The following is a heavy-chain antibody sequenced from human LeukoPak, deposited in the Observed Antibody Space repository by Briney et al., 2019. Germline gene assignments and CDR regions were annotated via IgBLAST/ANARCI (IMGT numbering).Heavy chain of an antibody. V-gene: IGHV1-69*13. CDR2: IIPIFGTA. CDR1: GGTFSSYA. D-gene: IGHD4-11*01. CDR3: ARDRGATVNYRLYYYGMDV. J-gene: IGHJ6*02. Sequence: SVKVSCKASGGTFSSYAISWVRQAPGQGLEWMGGIIPIFGTANYAQKFQGRVTITADESTSTAYMELSSLRSEDTAVYYCARDRGATVNYRLYYYGMDVWGQGTTVTVSS.